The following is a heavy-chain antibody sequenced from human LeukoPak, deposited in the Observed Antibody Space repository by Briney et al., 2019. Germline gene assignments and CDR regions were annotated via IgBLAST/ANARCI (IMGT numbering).Heavy chain of an antibody. CDR3: ARVADFWSGYYDY. Sequence: SQTLSLTCTVSGGSISSGSYYWSWIRQPAGKGLEWIGRIYTSGSTNYNPSLKSRVTISVDTSKNQSSLKLSSVTAADTAVYYCARVADFWSGYYDYWGQGTLVTVSS. V-gene: IGHV4-61*02. CDR1: GGSISSGSYY. J-gene: IGHJ4*02. D-gene: IGHD3-3*01. CDR2: IYTSGST.